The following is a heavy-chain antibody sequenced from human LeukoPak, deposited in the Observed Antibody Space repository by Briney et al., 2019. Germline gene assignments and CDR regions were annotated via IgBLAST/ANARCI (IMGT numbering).Heavy chain of an antibody. CDR1: GYTFTSYD. Sequence: GASVKVSCKASGYTFTSYDINWVRQATGQGLEWMGWMNPNSGNTGYAQKFQGRVTMTRNTSISTAYIELSSLRSEDTAVYYCASRVVPAASYYYYYMDVWGKGTTVTVSS. CDR3: ASRVVPAASYYYYYMDV. V-gene: IGHV1-8*01. D-gene: IGHD2-2*01. CDR2: MNPNSGNT. J-gene: IGHJ6*03.